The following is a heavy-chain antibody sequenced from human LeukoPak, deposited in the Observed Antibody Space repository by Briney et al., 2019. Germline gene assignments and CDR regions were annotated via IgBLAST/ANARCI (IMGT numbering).Heavy chain of an antibody. CDR2: IRGGGDT. J-gene: IGHJ4*02. Sequence: PGGSLRLSCAASGFTFSSYAMSWVRQAPARGLEWVSSIRGGGDTFYADSVKGRFTLSRDDSRSTVYLQLNNLRVEDTAVYYCVKANWVSNADAVWWGQGTLVTVSS. CDR3: VKANWVSNADAVW. D-gene: IGHD1-1*01. V-gene: IGHV3-23*01. CDR1: GFTFSSYA.